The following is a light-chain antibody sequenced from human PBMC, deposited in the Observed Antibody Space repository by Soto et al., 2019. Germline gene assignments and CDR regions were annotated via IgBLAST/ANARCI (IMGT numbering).Light chain of an antibody. Sequence: MTQSPATLSVSAGERATLSCRARQSISRYLNWYQHKPGKAPKLLINAASSLERGVPSRFSGGGSGTDFTLNISSLQPDDFATYYCQQNYRATPWTFGQGTKVDIK. CDR1: QSISRY. CDR2: AAS. J-gene: IGKJ1*01. CDR3: QQNYRATPWT. V-gene: IGKV1-39*01.